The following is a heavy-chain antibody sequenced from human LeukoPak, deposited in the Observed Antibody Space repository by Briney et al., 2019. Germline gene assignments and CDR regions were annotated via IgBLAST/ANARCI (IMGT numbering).Heavy chain of an antibody. D-gene: IGHD4-17*01. CDR1: GYTFTSYD. CDR2: MNPNSGNT. J-gene: IGHJ5*02. Sequence: ASVKVSCKASGYTFTSYDINWVRQATGQGLEWMGWMNPNSGNTGYAQKFQGRVTMTRNTSKSTAYMELSSLRSEDTAVYYCARNPTVTTRRPRTSWFDPWGQGTLVTVSS. V-gene: IGHV1-8*01. CDR3: ARNPTVTTRRPRTSWFDP.